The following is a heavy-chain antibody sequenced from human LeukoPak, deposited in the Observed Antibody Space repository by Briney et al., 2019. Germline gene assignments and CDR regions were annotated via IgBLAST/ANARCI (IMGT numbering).Heavy chain of an antibody. CDR2: ISSSSSSI. CDR3: ARECGLEWLLCSDY. V-gene: IGHV3-21*01. CDR1: GFTFGSYS. J-gene: IGHJ4*02. D-gene: IGHD3-3*01. Sequence: GGSLRLSCAASGFTFGSYSMNWVRQAPGKGLEWVSPISSSSSSIYYADSVKGRFTFSRDNAKNSLYLQMNSLTADDAAVYYSARECGLEWLLCSDYGGQGTLVTVSS.